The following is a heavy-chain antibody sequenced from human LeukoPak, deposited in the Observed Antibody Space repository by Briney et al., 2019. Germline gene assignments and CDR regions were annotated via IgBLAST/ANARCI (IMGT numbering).Heavy chain of an antibody. D-gene: IGHD5-18*01. CDR1: GFTFRSYA. CDR3: AKATLGAMVYYCDD. J-gene: IGHJ4*02. CDR2: ISNSGGST. Sequence: PGGSLRLSCATSGFTFRSYAMSWVLQAPGKGLDWVSAISNSGGSTYYADSVQGRFTISRDNSKNTLYLQMNSLKTEDTAVYYCAKATLGAMVYYCDDWGQGYLVTVSS. V-gene: IGHV3-23*01.